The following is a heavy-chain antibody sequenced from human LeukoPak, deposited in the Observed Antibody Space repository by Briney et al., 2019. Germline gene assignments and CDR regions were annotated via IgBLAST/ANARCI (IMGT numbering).Heavy chain of an antibody. J-gene: IGHJ4*02. CDR1: GGSFSGYY. V-gene: IGHV4-34*01. Sequence: SETLSLTCAVYGGSFSGYYWSWIRQPPGKGLEWIGEINHSGSTNYNPSHKSRVTISVDTSKNQFSLKLSSVTAADTAVYYCASSKLWFGELLYDNYWGQGTLVTVSS. CDR2: INHSGST. D-gene: IGHD3-10*01. CDR3: ASSKLWFGELLYDNY.